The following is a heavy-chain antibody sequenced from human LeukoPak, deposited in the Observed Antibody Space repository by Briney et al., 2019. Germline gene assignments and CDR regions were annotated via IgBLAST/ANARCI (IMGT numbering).Heavy chain of an antibody. D-gene: IGHD3-10*01. J-gene: IGHJ4*02. CDR2: ISFDGSNI. CDR3: AKTFSALLLWFGEFLDY. CDR1: GFTFSSYI. V-gene: IGHV3-30-3*02. Sequence: PGRSLRLSCATSGFTFSSYIMHWVRQAPGKGLEWVAVISFDGSNIYYADSVKGRFTISRDNSKNTLYLQMNSLRAEDTAVYYCAKTFSALLLWFGEFLDYWGQGTLVTVSS.